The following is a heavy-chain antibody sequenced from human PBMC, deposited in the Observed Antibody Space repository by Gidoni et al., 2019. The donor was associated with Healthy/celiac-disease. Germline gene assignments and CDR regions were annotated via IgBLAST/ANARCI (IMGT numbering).Heavy chain of an antibody. D-gene: IGHD4-17*01. CDR1: GFTFSSYG. J-gene: IGHJ6*03. V-gene: IGHV3-30*18. CDR3: AKFIWVDYDYGDYQNYMDV. Sequence: VQLVESGGGVVQPGRSLRLSCAASGFTFSSYGMHWVRQAPGKGLEWVAVISYDGSNKYYADSVKGRFTISRDNSKNTLYLQMNSLRAEDTAVYYCAKFIWVDYDYGDYQNYMDVWGKGTTVTVSS. CDR2: ISYDGSNK.